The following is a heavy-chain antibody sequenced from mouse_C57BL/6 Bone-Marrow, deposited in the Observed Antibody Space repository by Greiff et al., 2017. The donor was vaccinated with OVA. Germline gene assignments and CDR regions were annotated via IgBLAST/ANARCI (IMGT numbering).Heavy chain of an antibody. CDR1: GYTFTSYG. CDR3: ARRCPCDNGSRGSMDY. CDR2: IYLGNGYT. Sequence: VQLKQSGAELVRPGSSVKMSCKTSGYTFTSYGINWVKQRPGQGLEWIGYIYLGNGYTEYNEKFKGKATLTSDTSSSTAYMQLSSLTSEDSAIXVCARRCPCDNGSRGSMDYGGQGTAVTVSS. J-gene: IGHJ4*01. D-gene: IGHD1-1*01. V-gene: IGHV1-58*01.